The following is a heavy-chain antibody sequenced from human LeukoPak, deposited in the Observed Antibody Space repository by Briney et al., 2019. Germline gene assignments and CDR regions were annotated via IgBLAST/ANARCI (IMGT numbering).Heavy chain of an antibody. Sequence: GGSLRLSCAASGFTFSTYGMHWVRQAPGKGLAGVAVIWDDGTNKYYADSVKGRFTISRDNSRNTLYLQMNSLRAEDTAVYYCARAEVPGAIKSGAFDIWGQGTMVTVSS. V-gene: IGHV3-33*01. CDR3: ARAEVPGAIKSGAFDI. J-gene: IGHJ3*02. CDR1: GFTFSTYG. D-gene: IGHD2-2*01. CDR2: IWDDGTNK.